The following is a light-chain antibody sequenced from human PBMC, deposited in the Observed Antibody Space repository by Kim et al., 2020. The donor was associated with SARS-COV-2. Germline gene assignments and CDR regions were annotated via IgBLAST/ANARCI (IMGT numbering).Light chain of an antibody. CDR2: DAS. CDR3: QQRSGWPRSLT. CDR1: QSVSSY. Sequence: EIVLTQSPATLSLSPGERATLSCRASQSVSSYLAWYQQKPGQAPRLLIYDASNRATGIPARFSGSGSGTDFTLTISSLEPEDFAVYYCQQRSGWPRSLTFGGGTKVEIK. J-gene: IGKJ4*01. V-gene: IGKV3-11*01.